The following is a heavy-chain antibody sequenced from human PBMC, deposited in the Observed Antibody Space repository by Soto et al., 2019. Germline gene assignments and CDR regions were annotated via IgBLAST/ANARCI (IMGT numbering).Heavy chain of an antibody. J-gene: IGHJ4*02. V-gene: IGHV3-21*01. CDR1: GFSFSHYW. CDR3: ARVAY. CDR2: ISSGSSDT. Sequence: GSLRLSCAASGFSFSHYWMHWVRQAPGKGLEWVASISSGSSDTWYADSVKGRFIISRDNAQNSLFLQMNTLRPEDTAMYYCARVAYWGPGTQVTVSS.